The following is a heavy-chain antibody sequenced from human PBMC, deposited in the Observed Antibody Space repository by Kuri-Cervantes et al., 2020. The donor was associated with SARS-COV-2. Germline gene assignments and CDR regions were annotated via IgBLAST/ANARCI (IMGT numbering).Heavy chain of an antibody. J-gene: IGHJ3*02. Sequence: ASVKVSCKASGYTFTGYYMHWVRQAPGQGLEWMGWINPNSGGTNYAQKFQGRVTMTRDTSISTAYMELSSLRSEDTAVYYCARGLRLYWGGGDAFDIWGQGTMVTVSS. CDR1: GYTFTGYY. CDR3: ARGLRLYWGGGDAFDI. CDR2: INPNSGGT. V-gene: IGHV1-2*02. D-gene: IGHD2-8*02.